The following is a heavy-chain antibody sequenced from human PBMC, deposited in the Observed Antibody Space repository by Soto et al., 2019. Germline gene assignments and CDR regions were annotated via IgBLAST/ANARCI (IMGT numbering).Heavy chain of an antibody. CDR3: ARSQYDFWSGYKYYFDY. J-gene: IGHJ4*02. Sequence: PSETLSLTCTVSGGSISSYYWRWIRQSPGKGLEWIGYIYYSGSTNYNPSLKSRVTISVDTSKNQFSLKLSSVTAADTAVYYCARSQYDFWSGYKYYFDYWGQGTLVTVSS. CDR1: GGSISSYY. V-gene: IGHV4-59*01. CDR2: IYYSGST. D-gene: IGHD3-3*01.